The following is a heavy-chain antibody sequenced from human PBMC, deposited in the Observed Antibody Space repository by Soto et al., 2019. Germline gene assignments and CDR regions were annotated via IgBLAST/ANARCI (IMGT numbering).Heavy chain of an antibody. V-gene: IGHV3-13*01. D-gene: IGHD2-2*01. CDR3: ARARGLNCSSTSCYPPRGAFDI. CDR2: IGTAGDT. J-gene: IGHJ3*02. CDR1: GFTFSSYD. Sequence: GGSLRLSCAASGFTFSSYDMHWVRQATGKGLEWVSAIGTAGDTYYPGSVKGRFTISRENAKNPLYLQMNSLRAGDTAVYYCARARGLNCSSTSCYPPRGAFDIWGQGTMVTVSS.